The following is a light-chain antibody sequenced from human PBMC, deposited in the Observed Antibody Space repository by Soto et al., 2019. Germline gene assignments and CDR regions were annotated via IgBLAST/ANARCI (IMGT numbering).Light chain of an antibody. CDR1: SSNIGSNT. V-gene: IGLV1-44*01. CDR2: TNN. CDR3: AAWDDSLNGFV. Sequence: QSVLTQPPSASGAPGQRVTIPCSGSSSNIGSNTVNWYQQLPGTAPKLLIYTNNQRPSGVRDRFSGSRSGTSASLAISGLQSEDEADYYCAAWDDSLNGFVFGTGTKVTVL. J-gene: IGLJ1*01.